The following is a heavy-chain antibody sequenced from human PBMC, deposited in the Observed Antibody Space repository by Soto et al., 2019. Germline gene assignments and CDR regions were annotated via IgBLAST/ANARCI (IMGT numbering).Heavy chain of an antibody. Sequence: QVQLQESGPGLVKPSQTLSLTCTVSGGSISSGDYYWSWIRQPPGKGLEWIGYIYYSGSTYYNPSLKSRVTTSVDTSKNRFSLKLSSVTGADTAVYYCARGGGDYYGAGSAEDWFDPWGQGTLVTVSS. D-gene: IGHD3-10*01. J-gene: IGHJ5*02. CDR3: ARGGGDYYGAGSAEDWFDP. V-gene: IGHV4-30-4*01. CDR1: GGSISSGDYY. CDR2: IYYSGST.